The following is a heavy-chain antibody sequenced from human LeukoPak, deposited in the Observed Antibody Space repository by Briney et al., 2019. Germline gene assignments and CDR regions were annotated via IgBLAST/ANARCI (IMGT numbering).Heavy chain of an antibody. CDR3: AKGASSDWDKYFDY. CDR1: GFSFTYSA. V-gene: IGHV3-23*01. CDR2: ISGSGGST. J-gene: IGHJ4*02. Sequence: GGSLRLSCAASGFSFTYSAMTWVRQAPGKGLEWVSGISGSGGSTSYADSVKGRFTISRDNSKNTLYLQMNSLRAEDTAVYYCAKGASSDWDKYFDYRGQGTLVTVSS. D-gene: IGHD6-19*01.